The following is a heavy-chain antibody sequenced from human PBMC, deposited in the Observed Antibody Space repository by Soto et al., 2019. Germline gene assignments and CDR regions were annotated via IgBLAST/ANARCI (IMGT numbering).Heavy chain of an antibody. V-gene: IGHV5-10-1*01. Sequence: PGESLKISCQGSGYSFAGYWITWVRQKPGKVLEWMGRIDPSDSQTYYSPSFRGHVTISATKSITTVFLQWSSLRASDTAMYYSARHISDSDSGPNFQSYFDSWAQGTLVTVSP. CDR3: ARHISDSDSGPNFQSYFDS. D-gene: IGHD2-21*01. J-gene: IGHJ4*02. CDR2: IDPSDSQT. CDR1: GYSFAGYW.